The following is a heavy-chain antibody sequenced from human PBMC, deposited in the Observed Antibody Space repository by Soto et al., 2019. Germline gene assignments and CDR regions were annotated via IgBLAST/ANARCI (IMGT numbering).Heavy chain of an antibody. J-gene: IGHJ6*02. Sequence: PGGSLRRSCSASRFTFSSYAMHWVRQAPGKGLEWVSGISGSGGYTYYADSVKGRFTISRDHSKNTLYLQMNSLRAEDTAVYYCAKDGRAAAGPYHYYGMDVWGQGTTVTV. CDR1: RFTFSSYA. D-gene: IGHD6-25*01. CDR3: AKDGRAAAGPYHYYGMDV. CDR2: ISGSGGYT. V-gene: IGHV3-23*01.